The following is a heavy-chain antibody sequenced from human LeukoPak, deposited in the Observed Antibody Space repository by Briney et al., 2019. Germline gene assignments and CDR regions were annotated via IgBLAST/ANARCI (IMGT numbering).Heavy chain of an antibody. V-gene: IGHV4-34*01. Sequence: SETLSVTCAVYGGPFCGYYWSWIRQPPGEGLEWIGEINHSGSTNYNPSLKSRVPISLDTSKNQFSQKLSSVTAADSAVYYGARGRLTWRFDPWGQGTLVTVSS. J-gene: IGHJ5*02. CDR1: GGPFCGYY. CDR2: INHSGST. D-gene: IGHD5-12*01. CDR3: ARGRLTWRFDP.